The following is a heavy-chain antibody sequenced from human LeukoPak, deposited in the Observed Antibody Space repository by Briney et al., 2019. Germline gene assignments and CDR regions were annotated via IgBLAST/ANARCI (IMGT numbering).Heavy chain of an antibody. Sequence: PGGSLRLSCAASGFTFRIHTMHWVRQAPGKGLECVSYISGSSTTIYYADSVKGRFTISRDNSKTTLYLQMNSLRAEDTAVYYCAKSPAYGAAAPGDYWGQGTLVTVSS. V-gene: IGHV3-48*01. CDR3: AKSPAYGAAAPGDY. CDR2: ISGSSTTI. D-gene: IGHD6-13*01. J-gene: IGHJ4*02. CDR1: GFTFRIHT.